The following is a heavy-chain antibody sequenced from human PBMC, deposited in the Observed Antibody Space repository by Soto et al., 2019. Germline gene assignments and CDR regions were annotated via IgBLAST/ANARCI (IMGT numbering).Heavy chain of an antibody. CDR2: ISSSSSYI. J-gene: IGHJ4*02. CDR1: GFTFSSYS. CDR3: ARASITIFGVVIHFDY. V-gene: IGHV3-21*01. D-gene: IGHD3-3*01. Sequence: VGSLRLSCAASGFTFSSYSMNWVRQAPGKGLEWVSSISSSSSYIYYADSVKGRFTISRDNAKNSLYLQMNSLRAEDTAVYYCARASITIFGVVIHFDYWGQGTLVTVSS.